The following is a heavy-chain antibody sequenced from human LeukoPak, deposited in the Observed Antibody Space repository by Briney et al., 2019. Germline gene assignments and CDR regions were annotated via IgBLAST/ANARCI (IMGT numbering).Heavy chain of an antibody. Sequence: ASVKVSCKASGYTFTSYGISWVRQAPGQGLEWMRWISAYNGNTNYAQKLQGRVTMTTDTSTRTAYMELRSLRSDDTAVYYCASGDEAGYSSGWYAYWGQGTLVTVSS. D-gene: IGHD6-19*01. CDR1: GYTFTSYG. J-gene: IGHJ4*02. CDR3: ASGDEAGYSSGWYAY. V-gene: IGHV1-18*01. CDR2: ISAYNGNT.